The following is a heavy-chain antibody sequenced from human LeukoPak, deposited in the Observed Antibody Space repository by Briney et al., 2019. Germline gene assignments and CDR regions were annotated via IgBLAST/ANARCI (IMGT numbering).Heavy chain of an antibody. V-gene: IGHV3-21*01. CDR3: ARDLEEYCSGGSCSLFDY. D-gene: IGHD2-15*01. J-gene: IGHJ4*02. Sequence: GGTLRLSCAASGFTFSSYGMSWVRQAPGKGLEWASSISSSSSYIYYADSVKGRFTISRDNAKNSLYLQMNSLRAEDTAVYYCARDLEEYCSGGSCSLFDYWGQGTLVTVSS. CDR2: ISSSSSYI. CDR1: GFTFSSYG.